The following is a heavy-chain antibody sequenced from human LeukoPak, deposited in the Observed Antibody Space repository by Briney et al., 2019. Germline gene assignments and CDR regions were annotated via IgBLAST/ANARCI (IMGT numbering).Heavy chain of an antibody. Sequence: SETLSLTCTVSGGSISTFYWSWSRQSPGKGLEWIGYIFYTGSTDYNPSLKSRVTISVDTSKNQFSLKLSSVTAADTAVYYCARQNYDIRAYRYYGVDVWGPGTTVTVSS. CDR3: ARQNYDIRAYRYYGVDV. CDR1: GGSISTFY. D-gene: IGHD3-22*01. J-gene: IGHJ6*02. V-gene: IGHV4-59*08. CDR2: IFYTGST.